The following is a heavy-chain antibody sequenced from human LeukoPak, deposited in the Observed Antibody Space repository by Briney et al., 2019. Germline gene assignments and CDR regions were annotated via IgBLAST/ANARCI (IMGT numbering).Heavy chain of an antibody. D-gene: IGHD6-13*01. V-gene: IGHV3-20*04. CDR1: GFTFDDYG. Sequence: GGSLRLSCAAPGFTFDDYGMSWVRQAPGKGLEWVSGINWNGGSTGYADSVKGRFTISRDNAKNSLYLQMNSLRAEDTALYYCARNMGSSSWKGYYFDYWGQGTLVTVSS. CDR2: INWNGGST. CDR3: ARNMGSSSWKGYYFDY. J-gene: IGHJ4*02.